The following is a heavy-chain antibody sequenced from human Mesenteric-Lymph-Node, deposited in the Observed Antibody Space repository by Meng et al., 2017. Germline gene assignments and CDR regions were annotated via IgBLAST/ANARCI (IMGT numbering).Heavy chain of an antibody. CDR2: ISWNSFST. CDR3: ATSRIAAAGYYYYGMDV. CDR1: GFTFDDYA. V-gene: IGHV3-9*03. D-gene: IGHD6-13*01. J-gene: IGHJ6*02. Sequence: SLKISCAASGFTFDDYAMHWVRLTPGKGLEWVSGISWNSFSTGYADSVKGRFTISRDSAKNSLYLHMDSLRPEDMALYYCATSRIAAAGYYYYGMDVWGQGTTVTVSS.